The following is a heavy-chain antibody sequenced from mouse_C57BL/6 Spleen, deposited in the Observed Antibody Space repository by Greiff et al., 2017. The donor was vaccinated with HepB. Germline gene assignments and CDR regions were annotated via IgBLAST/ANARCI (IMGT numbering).Heavy chain of an antibody. D-gene: IGHD4-1*01. CDR2: IYPGDGDT. V-gene: IGHV1-82*01. Sequence: QVQLQQSGPELVKPGASVKISCKASGYAFSSSWMNWVKQRPGKGLEWIGRIYPGDGDTNYNGKFKGKATLTADKSSSTAYMQLSSLTSEDSAVYFCAREDWDDYWGQGTTLTVSS. CDR3: AREDWDDY. CDR1: GYAFSSSW. J-gene: IGHJ2*01.